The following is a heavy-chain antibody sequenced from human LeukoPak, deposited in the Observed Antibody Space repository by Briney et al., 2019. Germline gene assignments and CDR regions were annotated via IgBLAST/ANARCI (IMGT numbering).Heavy chain of an antibody. J-gene: IGHJ4*02. CDR1: GFTFSSYG. CDR2: IWYDGSNK. CDR3: ARDLSSDMLDY. V-gene: IGHV3-33*01. D-gene: IGHD6-25*01. Sequence: GGSLGLSCAASGFTFSSYGMHWVRQAPGKGLEWVAVIWYDGSNKYYADSVKGRFTISRDNSKNTLYLQMNSLRAEDTAVYYCARDLSSDMLDYWGQGTLVTVSS.